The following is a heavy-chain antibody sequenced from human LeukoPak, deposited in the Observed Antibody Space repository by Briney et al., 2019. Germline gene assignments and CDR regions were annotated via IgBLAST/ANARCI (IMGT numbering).Heavy chain of an antibody. J-gene: IGHJ6*02. CDR2: INWNGGST. CDR3: ARGAGQQLVPRYGMDV. CDR1: GFTFDDYG. V-gene: IGHV3-20*01. D-gene: IGHD6-13*01. Sequence: GGSLRLSCSASGFTFDDYGMSWVRQAPGKGLEWVSGINWNGGSTGYADSVKGRFTISRDNAKNSLYLQMNSLRAEDTALYHCARGAGQQLVPRYGMDVWGQGTTVTVSS.